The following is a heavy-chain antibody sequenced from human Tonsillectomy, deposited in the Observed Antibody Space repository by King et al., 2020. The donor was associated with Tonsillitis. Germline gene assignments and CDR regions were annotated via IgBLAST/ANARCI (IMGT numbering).Heavy chain of an antibody. CDR1: GFTFSSYA. V-gene: IGHV3-30*04. D-gene: IGHD2-21*02. J-gene: IGHJ4*02. Sequence: VQLVESGGGVVQPGRSLRLSCAASGFTFSSYAMHWVSQAPGKGLEWVAVISYDGSNKYYADSVKSRVTISKDNSKNTLYLQMNSLRAVDTAVYYCARDDSDCGGDCTLFDYWGQGTLVTVSS. CDR3: ARDDSDCGGDCTLFDY. CDR2: ISYDGSNK.